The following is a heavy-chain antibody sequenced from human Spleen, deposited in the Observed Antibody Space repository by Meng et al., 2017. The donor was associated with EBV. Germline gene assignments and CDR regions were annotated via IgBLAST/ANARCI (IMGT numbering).Heavy chain of an antibody. D-gene: IGHD4-23*01. CDR1: KYPFPGQY. J-gene: IGHJ4*02. V-gene: IGHV1-2*06. CDR3: ARKDGGSSVSA. CDR2: INPITGDT. Sequence: QVHLLSWWLRGRSSGAKENVSCKASKYPFPGQYIHWVRQAPGQGLEWMGRINPITGDTDFEQKFQGRVTMTWDASISTAYMELSRLTSDDTAVYYCARKDGGSSVSAWGQGTLVTVSS.